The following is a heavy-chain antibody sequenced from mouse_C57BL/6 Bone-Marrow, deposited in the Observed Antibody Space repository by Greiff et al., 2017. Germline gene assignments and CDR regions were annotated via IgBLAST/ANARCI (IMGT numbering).Heavy chain of an antibody. Sequence: DVKLVESGGDLVKPGGSLKLSCAASGFTFSSYGMSWVRQTPDKRLEWVATISSGGSYTYYPDSVKGRFTISRDNAKNTLYLQMSSLKSEDTAMYYCARRLGYFDVWGTGTTVTVSS. CDR3: ARRLGYFDV. V-gene: IGHV5-6*02. CDR2: ISSGGSYT. J-gene: IGHJ1*03. CDR1: GFTFSSYG.